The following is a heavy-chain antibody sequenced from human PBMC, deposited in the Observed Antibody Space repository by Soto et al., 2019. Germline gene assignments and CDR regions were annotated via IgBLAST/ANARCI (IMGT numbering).Heavy chain of an antibody. CDR3: ARHVLRGGYYYYYGMDV. Sequence: TSETLSLTCTVSGGSISSSSYYWGWIRQPPGKGLEWIGSIYYSGSTYYNPSLKSRVTISVDTSKNQFSLKLSSVTAADTAVYYCARHVLRGGYYYYYGMDVWGQGTTVTVSS. D-gene: IGHD3-10*01. J-gene: IGHJ6*02. CDR1: GGSISSSSYY. V-gene: IGHV4-39*01. CDR2: IYYSGST.